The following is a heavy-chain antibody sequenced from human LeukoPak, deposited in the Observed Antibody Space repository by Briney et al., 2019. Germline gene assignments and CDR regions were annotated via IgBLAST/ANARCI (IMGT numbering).Heavy chain of an antibody. CDR2: MNPNSGNT. CDR1: GYTFTSYD. J-gene: IGHJ6*02. D-gene: IGHD3-3*01. Sequence: ASVKVSCKASGYTFTSYDINWVRQATGQGLEWMGWMNPNSGNTGYAQKFQGRVTMTRNTSISTAYMELSSLRSEDTAVYYCARAVQDYDFWSGYPYYYYGMDVWGQGTTVTVSS. CDR3: ARAVQDYDFWSGYPYYYYGMDV. V-gene: IGHV1-8*01.